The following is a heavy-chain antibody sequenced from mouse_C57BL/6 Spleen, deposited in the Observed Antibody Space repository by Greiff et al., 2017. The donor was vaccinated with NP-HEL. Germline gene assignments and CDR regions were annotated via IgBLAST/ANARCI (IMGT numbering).Heavy chain of an antibody. CDR1: GYTFTSYW. CDR3: ARGDGSRALRYFDV. Sequence: QVQLKQPGAELVKPGASVKLSCKASGYTFTSYWMHWVKQRPGQGLEWIGMIHPNSGSTNYNEKFKSKATLTVDKSSSTAYMQLSSLTSEDSAVYYCARGDGSRALRYFDVWGTGTTVTVSS. V-gene: IGHV1-64*01. CDR2: IHPNSGST. D-gene: IGHD1-1*01. J-gene: IGHJ1*03.